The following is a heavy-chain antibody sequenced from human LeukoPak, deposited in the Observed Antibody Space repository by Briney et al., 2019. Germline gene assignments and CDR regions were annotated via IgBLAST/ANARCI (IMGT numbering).Heavy chain of an antibody. CDR2: IYSGSST. CDR3: ARVLRVAGDYNGMDV. CDR1: GFTVSSNY. Sequence: RGSLRLSCAASGFTVSSNYMSWVRQAPGKGLEWVSVIYSGSSTYYADSVKGRFTISRDNSKNTLYLQMNSLRAEDTAVYYCARVLRVAGDYNGMDVWGQGTTVTVTS. V-gene: IGHV3-53*01. D-gene: IGHD6-19*01. J-gene: IGHJ6*02.